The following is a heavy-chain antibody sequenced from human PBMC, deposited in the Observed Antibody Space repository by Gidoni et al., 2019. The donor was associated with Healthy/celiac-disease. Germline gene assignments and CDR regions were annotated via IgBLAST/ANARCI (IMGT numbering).Heavy chain of an antibody. V-gene: IGHV3-7*03. CDR1: GFTFSSDW. Sequence: EVQLVESGGGLVQPGGSLRLSCAASGFTFSSDWMSWVRQAPGKGLEWVANIKQDGSEKYYVDSVKGRFTISRDNAKNSLYLQMNSLRAEDTAVYYCARDGATYYYDSSGQFDYWGQGTLVTVSS. CDR2: IKQDGSEK. CDR3: ARDGATYYYDSSGQFDY. D-gene: IGHD3-22*01. J-gene: IGHJ4*02.